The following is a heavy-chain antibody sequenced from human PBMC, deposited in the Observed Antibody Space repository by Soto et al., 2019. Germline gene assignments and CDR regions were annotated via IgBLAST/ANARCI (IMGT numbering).Heavy chain of an antibody. CDR2: INPNSGGT. CDR3: ARELREEGVDCSSTSCPKESGMDV. Sequence: QVQLVQSGAEVKKPGASVKVSCKASGYTFTGYYMHWVRQAPGQGLEWMGCINPNSGGTNYAQKFQGWVTMTRDTSISTAYMELSRLRSDDTAVYYCARELREEGVDCSSTSCPKESGMDVWGQGTTVTVSS. D-gene: IGHD2-2*01. V-gene: IGHV1-2*04. J-gene: IGHJ6*02. CDR1: GYTFTGYY.